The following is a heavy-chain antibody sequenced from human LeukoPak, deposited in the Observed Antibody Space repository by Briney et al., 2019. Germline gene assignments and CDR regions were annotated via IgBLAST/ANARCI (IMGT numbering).Heavy chain of an antibody. Sequence: PGRSLRLSCAASGITFSSNAFHWVRQPPGKGLEWVAEISYDGGNAYYAHPVKGRFTTSRANSKTTPSLQMTSLRAEAPAVYFCAKEGTGIHFDYSSQGTLVT. CDR1: GITFSSNA. CDR2: ISYDGGNA. CDR3: AKEGTGIHFDY. D-gene: IGHD1-1*01. J-gene: IGHJ4*02. V-gene: IGHV3-30-3*01.